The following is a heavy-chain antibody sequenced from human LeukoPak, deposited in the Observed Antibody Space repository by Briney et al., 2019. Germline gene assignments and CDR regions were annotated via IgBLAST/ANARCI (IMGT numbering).Heavy chain of an antibody. Sequence: SETLSLTCTVSGGSIGSNSNYWAWIRQPPGRGLEWIGSISYGGSTYYSPSLESRVTISVDTSKNQFSLRLSSVTAADTAVYYCARQALWFFDHWGQGTLVTVSS. J-gene: IGHJ4*02. V-gene: IGHV4-39*01. CDR1: GGSIGSNSNY. CDR2: ISYGGST. CDR3: ARQALWFFDH. D-gene: IGHD2-21*01.